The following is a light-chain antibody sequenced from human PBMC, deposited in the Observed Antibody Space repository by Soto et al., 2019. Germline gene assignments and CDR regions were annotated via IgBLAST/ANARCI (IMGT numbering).Light chain of an antibody. CDR2: DVT. CDR1: SSDVGGYDF. V-gene: IGLV2-11*01. J-gene: IGLJ2*01. CDR3: CSYGGTSTFRV. Sequence: QSVLTQPRSVSGSPGQSVTISCTGTSSDVGGYDFVSWYQQHPGKVPKLMIYDVTKRPSGVPDRYSGSKSGNTASLTISGLQAEDEADYYCCSYGGTSTFRVFGGGTKLTVL.